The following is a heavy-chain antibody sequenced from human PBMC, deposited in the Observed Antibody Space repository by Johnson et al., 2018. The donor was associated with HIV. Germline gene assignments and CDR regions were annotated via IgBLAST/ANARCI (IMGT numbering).Heavy chain of an antibody. CDR1: GFTFDDYA. CDR2: ISWNSGSI. D-gene: IGHD6-13*01. J-gene: IGHJ3*02. CDR3: ATGGSSWFPDAFDI. Sequence: QVVESGGGLVQPGRSLRLSCAASGFTFDDYAMHWVRQAPGKGLEWVSGISWNSGSIGYADSVKGRFTISRDNAKNSLYLQMNSLRAEDTALYYCATGGSSWFPDAFDIWGQGTMVTVSS. V-gene: IGHV3-9*01.